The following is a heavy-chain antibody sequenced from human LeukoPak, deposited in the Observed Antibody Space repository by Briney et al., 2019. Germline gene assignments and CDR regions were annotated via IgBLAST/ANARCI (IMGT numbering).Heavy chain of an antibody. CDR1: GFTFSNAW. V-gene: IGHV3-15*01. Sequence: PGGSLRLSCAASGFTFSNAWMSWVRQAPGKGLEWVGRIKSKTDGGTTDYAAPVKGRFTISRDDSKNTLYLQMNSLKTEDTAVYYCTTFRITIFGVVINYYYYGMDVWGQGTTVTVSS. J-gene: IGHJ6*02. D-gene: IGHD3-3*01. CDR3: TTFRITIFGVVINYYYYGMDV. CDR2: IKSKTDGGTT.